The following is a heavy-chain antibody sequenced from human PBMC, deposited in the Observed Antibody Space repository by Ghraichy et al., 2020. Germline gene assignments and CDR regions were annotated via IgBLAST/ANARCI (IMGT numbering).Heavy chain of an antibody. CDR1: GGTFSSYA. D-gene: IGHD2-15*01. V-gene: IGHV1-69*06. CDR3: AREGVDCSGGSCHPLNFDY. J-gene: IGHJ4*02. Sequence: SVKVSCKASGGTFSSYAISWVRQAPGQGLEWMGGIIPIFGTANYAQKFQGRVTITADKSTSTAYMELSSLRSEDTAVYYCAREGVDCSGGSCHPLNFDYWGQGTLVTVSS. CDR2: IIPIFGTA.